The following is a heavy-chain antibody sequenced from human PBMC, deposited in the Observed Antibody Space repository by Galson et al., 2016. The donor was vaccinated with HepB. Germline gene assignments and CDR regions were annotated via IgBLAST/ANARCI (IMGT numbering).Heavy chain of an antibody. CDR2: IGSDGIST. J-gene: IGHJ4*02. Sequence: LRLSCAASGFTFSTYWMHWIRQAPGKGLEWVSRIGSDGISTNYVDSVKGRFTISRDTSKNMLYLQMNSLRAEDTAVYYCARDRDARPYDSWGQGTLVTVSS. V-gene: IGHV3-74*01. CDR3: ARDRDARPYDS. D-gene: IGHD5-24*01. CDR1: GFTFSTYW.